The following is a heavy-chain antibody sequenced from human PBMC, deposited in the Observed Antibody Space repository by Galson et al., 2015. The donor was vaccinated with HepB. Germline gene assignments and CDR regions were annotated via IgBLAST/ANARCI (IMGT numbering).Heavy chain of an antibody. J-gene: IGHJ2*01. CDR2: ISGSGGST. Sequence: SLRLSCAASGFTFSSYAMSWVRQAPGKGLEWVSAISGSGGSTYYADSVKGRFTISRDNSKNTLYLQMNSLRAEDTAVYYCAKSSIAARNIWYFDLWGRGTLVTVSS. CDR1: GFTFSSYA. D-gene: IGHD6-6*01. V-gene: IGHV3-23*01. CDR3: AKSSIAARNIWYFDL.